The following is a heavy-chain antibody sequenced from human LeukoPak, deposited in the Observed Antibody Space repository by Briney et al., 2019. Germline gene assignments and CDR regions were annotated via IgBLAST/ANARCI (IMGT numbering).Heavy chain of an antibody. CDR3: ARAFVRGVSSYYFYMDV. Sequence: PSETLSLTCTVSGGSISSYYWGWIRQPPGRGLEWIGHIYYSGSTKYSPSLKSRVTMSVDTSKNQFSLTLSSVTAADTAVYYCARAFVRGVSSYYFYMDVWGKGATVTISS. CDR2: IYYSGST. D-gene: IGHD3-10*01. J-gene: IGHJ6*03. V-gene: IGHV4-59*01. CDR1: GGSISSYY.